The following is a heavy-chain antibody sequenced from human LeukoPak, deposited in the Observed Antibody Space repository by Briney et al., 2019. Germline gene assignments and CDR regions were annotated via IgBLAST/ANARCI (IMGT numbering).Heavy chain of an antibody. J-gene: IGHJ6*03. CDR2: ISAYNGNT. D-gene: IGHD1-26*01. CDR1: GYTFTSYG. V-gene: IGHV1-18*01. Sequence: ASVKVSCTASGYTFTSYGIGWVRQAPGQGLEWMGWISAYNGNTNYAQKLQGRVTMTTDTSTSTAYMELRSLRSVDTAVYYCARDTGATPAYYYYYMDVWGKGTTVTVSS. CDR3: ARDTGATPAYYYYYMDV.